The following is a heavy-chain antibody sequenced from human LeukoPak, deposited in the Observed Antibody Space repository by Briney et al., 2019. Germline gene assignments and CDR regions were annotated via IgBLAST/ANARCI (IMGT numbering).Heavy chain of an antibody. CDR1: GGSISSYY. CDR2: IYYSGST. CDR3: ARGRGIQLWTYFDY. D-gene: IGHD5-18*01. J-gene: IGHJ4*02. Sequence: SETLSLTCTVSGGSISSYYWSWIRQPPGKGLEYIGYIYYSGSTSYNPSLKTRVTISVDTSKNQFSLELSSVTAADTAVYYCARGRGIQLWTYFDYWGQGTLVTVSS. V-gene: IGHV4-59*01.